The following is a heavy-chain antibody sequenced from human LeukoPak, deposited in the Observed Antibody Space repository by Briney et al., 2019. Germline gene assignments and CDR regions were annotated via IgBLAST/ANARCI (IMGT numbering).Heavy chain of an antibody. CDR3: ARVIRAAPGKGYFDY. D-gene: IGHD6-13*01. CDR2: ISGSGGST. CDR1: GFIFSTYA. Sequence: GGSLRLSCATSGFIFSTYALSWVRQAPGKGLEWASSISGSGGSTYHADSVKGRYTISRDSSKNTLYLQMNSLRAEDTAIYYCARVIRAAPGKGYFDYWGQGTLVTVSS. V-gene: IGHV3-23*01. J-gene: IGHJ4*02.